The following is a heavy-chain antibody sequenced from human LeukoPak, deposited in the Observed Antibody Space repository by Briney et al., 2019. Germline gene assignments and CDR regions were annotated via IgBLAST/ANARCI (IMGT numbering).Heavy chain of an antibody. D-gene: IGHD3-16*01. CDR3: AKDDDWGRFNH. Sequence: GGSLRLSCAASGFTFSSYGMSWVRQAPGKGLEWVSGISPRGDITYYKDSVRGRFTISRDNFKNTVSLQLNSLRAEDTAMYYCAKDDDWGRFNHWGQGTLVTVSS. J-gene: IGHJ1*01. V-gene: IGHV3-23*01. CDR2: ISPRGDIT. CDR1: GFTFSSYG.